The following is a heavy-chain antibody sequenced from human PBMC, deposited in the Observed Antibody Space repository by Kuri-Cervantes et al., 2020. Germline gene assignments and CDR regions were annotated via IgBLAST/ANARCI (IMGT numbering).Heavy chain of an antibody. CDR2: ISSSSSYI. D-gene: IGHD3-16*02. CDR1: GFTFSDYW. J-gene: IGHJ4*02. Sequence: GESLKISCAASGFTFSDYWMNWVRQAPGKGLEWVSSISSSSSYIYYADSVKGRFTISRDNAKNSLYLQMNSLRAEDTAVYYCASSRVYDYIWGSYRHAPGFDYWGQGTLVTVSS. V-gene: IGHV3-21*01. CDR3: ASSRVYDYIWGSYRHAPGFDY.